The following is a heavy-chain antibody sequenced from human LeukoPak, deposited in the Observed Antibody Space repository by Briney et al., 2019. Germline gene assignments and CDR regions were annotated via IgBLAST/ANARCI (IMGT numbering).Heavy chain of an antibody. CDR1: GFTFSSYA. D-gene: IGHD2-15*01. J-gene: IGHJ4*02. CDR3: ARFYCSGGSCRSY. V-gene: IGHV3-23*01. Sequence: PGGSLRLSCAASGFTFSSYAMSWVRQAPGKGLEWVSAISGSGGSTYYADPVKGRFTISRDNSKNTLYLQMNSLRAEDTAVYYCARFYCSGGSCRSYWGQGTLVTVSS. CDR2: ISGSGGST.